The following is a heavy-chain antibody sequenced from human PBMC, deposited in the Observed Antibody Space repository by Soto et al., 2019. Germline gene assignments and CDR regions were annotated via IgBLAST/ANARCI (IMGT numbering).Heavy chain of an antibody. CDR3: TKDGSGHPYYSDN. J-gene: IGHJ4*02. CDR2: IYHSGRT. Sequence: SETLSLTCAVSGGSISSNNWWSWVRQAPGKGLEWIGEIYHSGRTSYNPSLRSRVTMSVDKSKNQFSLIVTSVTAADTAVYYCTKDGSGHPYYSDNWGPGTLVTSPQ. D-gene: IGHD3-3*01. V-gene: IGHV4-4*02. CDR1: GGSISSNNW.